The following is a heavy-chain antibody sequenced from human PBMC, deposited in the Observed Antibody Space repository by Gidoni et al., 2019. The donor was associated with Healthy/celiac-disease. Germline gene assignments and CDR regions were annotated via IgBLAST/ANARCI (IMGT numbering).Heavy chain of an antibody. Sequence: QVQLVQSGAEVKKPGASVKVSCKASGGTFSSYAISWVRQAPGQGLEWMGGIIPIFGTANYAQKCQGRVTMTADESTSTAYMELSSLRSEDTAVYYCARVSLGYYDSSGYCDYWGQGTLVTVSS. D-gene: IGHD3-22*01. CDR1: GGTFSSYA. CDR3: ARVSLGYYDSSGYCDY. V-gene: IGHV1-69*01. J-gene: IGHJ4*02. CDR2: IIPIFGTA.